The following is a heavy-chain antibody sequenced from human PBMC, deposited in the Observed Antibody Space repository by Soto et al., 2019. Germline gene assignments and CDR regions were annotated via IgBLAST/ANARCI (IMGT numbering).Heavy chain of an antibody. J-gene: IGHJ4*02. CDR2: IYYSGST. CDR3: ARTRGSSGWLDY. D-gene: IGHD6-19*01. Sequence: SETLSLTCTVSGGSIRSYYWSWIRQPPGKGLEWIGYIYYSGSTNYNPSLKSRVTISVDTSKSQVSLKLSSVTAADTAVYHCARTRGSSGWLDYWSQGTLVTVS. V-gene: IGHV4-59*01. CDR1: GGSIRSYY.